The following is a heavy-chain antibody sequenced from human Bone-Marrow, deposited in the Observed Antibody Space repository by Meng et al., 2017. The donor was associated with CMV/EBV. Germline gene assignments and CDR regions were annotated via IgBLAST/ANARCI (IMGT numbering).Heavy chain of an antibody. V-gene: IGHV1-2*02. D-gene: IGHD1-26*01. CDR2: VNPNSGAT. CDR3: ARDRRYGGSYGPFGY. CDR1: GYTFTGYY. Sequence: ASVKVSCKASGYTFTGYYVHWVRQAPGQGLEWMGWVNPNSGATNYAQEFQGRVTMTRDTSISTAYMELTRLRSDDTAVYYCARDRRYGGSYGPFGYWGQGTLVTVSS. J-gene: IGHJ4*02.